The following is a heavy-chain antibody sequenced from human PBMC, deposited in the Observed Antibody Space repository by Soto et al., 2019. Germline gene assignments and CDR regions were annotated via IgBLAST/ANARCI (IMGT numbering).Heavy chain of an antibody. CDR2: ISSSGSTI. D-gene: IGHD6-13*01. Sequence: GGSLRLSCAASGFTFSDYYMSWIRQAPGKGLEWVSYISSSGSTIYYADSVKGRFTISRDNAKNSLYLQMNSLRAEDTAVYYCARVPLGTAGPYYYYYMDVWGKGTTVTVSS. CDR3: ARVPLGTAGPYYYYYMDV. J-gene: IGHJ6*03. V-gene: IGHV3-11*01. CDR1: GFTFSDYY.